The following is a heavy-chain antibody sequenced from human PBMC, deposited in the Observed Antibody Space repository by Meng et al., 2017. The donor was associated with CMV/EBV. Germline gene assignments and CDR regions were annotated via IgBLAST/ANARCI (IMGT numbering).Heavy chain of an antibody. D-gene: IGHD2-2*01. CDR1: GGAFSSYA. J-gene: IGHJ6*02. CDR2: IIPIFGTA. CDR3: ARLIVVVPAASYYYYYYGMDV. Sequence: SVKVSCKASGGAFSSYAISWVRQAPGQGLEWMGGIIPIFGTANYAQKFQGRVTITTDESTSTAYMELSSLRSEDTAVYYCARLIVVVPAASYYYYYYGMDVWGQGTTVTVSS. V-gene: IGHV1-69*05.